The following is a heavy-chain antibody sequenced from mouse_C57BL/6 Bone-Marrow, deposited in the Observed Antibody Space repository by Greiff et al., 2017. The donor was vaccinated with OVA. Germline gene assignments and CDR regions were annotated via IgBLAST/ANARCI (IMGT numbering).Heavy chain of an antibody. J-gene: IGHJ3*01. CDR1: GYTFTSYG. V-gene: IGHV1-81*01. D-gene: IGHD3-2*02. CDR3: AREAAQAPAWFAY. Sequence: QVQLQQSGAELARPGASVKLSCKASGYTFTSYGISWVQQSTGQGLEWIGEIYPRSGNTYYNEKFKGKATLTADKSSSTAYMELLSLSSEDSAVYFCAREAAQAPAWFAYWGQGTLVTVSA. CDR2: IYPRSGNT.